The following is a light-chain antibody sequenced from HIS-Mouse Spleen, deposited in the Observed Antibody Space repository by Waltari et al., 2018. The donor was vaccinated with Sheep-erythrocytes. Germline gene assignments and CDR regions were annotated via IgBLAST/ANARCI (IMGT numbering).Light chain of an antibody. Sequence: QSALTQPRSVSGSPGQSVTISCTGTSSDVGGYNYVSWYQQHPGKAPKLMIYDVSKRPPGVPDRFSGSKSGNTASLPISGLQAEDEADYYCCSYAGSYNHVFATGTKVTVL. CDR1: SSDVGGYNY. CDR3: CSYAGSYNHV. J-gene: IGLJ1*01. CDR2: DVS. V-gene: IGLV2-11*01.